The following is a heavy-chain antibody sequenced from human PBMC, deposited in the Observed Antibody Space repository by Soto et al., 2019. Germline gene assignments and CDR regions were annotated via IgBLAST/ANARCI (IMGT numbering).Heavy chain of an antibody. J-gene: IGHJ4*02. CDR3: ARGAESWLQLYYLDY. V-gene: IGHV1-46*01. D-gene: IGHD5-12*01. CDR2: INPSGGST. CDR1: GYTFTSYY. Sequence: ASEKVSCKASGYTFTSYYMHWVRQAPGQGLEWMGIINPSGGSTSYAQKFQGRVTMTTDTSTSTVYMELSRLRSEDTAMYYCARGAESWLQLYYLDYWGQGTLVTVSS.